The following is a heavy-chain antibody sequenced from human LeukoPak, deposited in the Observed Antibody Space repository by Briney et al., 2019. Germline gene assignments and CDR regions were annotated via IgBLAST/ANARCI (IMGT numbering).Heavy chain of an antibody. D-gene: IGHD3-16*01. CDR1: GFTFDDYA. Sequence: SLKISCAASGFTFDDYAMHWVRQAPGTGLEWISGTRWNSGSIGYADSVKSRFTIYRHNAKNSLYLQMNSLRAKDMALYYCAKDLGGLADWGQGPLVIVSS. CDR3: AKDLGGLAD. J-gene: IGHJ4*02. V-gene: IGHV3-9*03. CDR2: TRWNSGSI.